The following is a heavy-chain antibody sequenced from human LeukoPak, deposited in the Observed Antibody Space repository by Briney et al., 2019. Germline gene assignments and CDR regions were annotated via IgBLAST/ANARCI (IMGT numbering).Heavy chain of an antibody. V-gene: IGHV5-51*01. CDR1: GYSFTSYW. D-gene: IGHD3-10*01. Sequence: GESLKISCKGSGYSFTSYWIGWLRQVPGKGLEWMGIIYPGDSDTRYSPSFQGQVTISADKSISTAYLQWSSLKASDTAMYYCARGDSGSYYQLGDFDYWGQGTLVTVSS. CDR3: ARGDSGSYYQLGDFDY. CDR2: IYPGDSDT. J-gene: IGHJ4*02.